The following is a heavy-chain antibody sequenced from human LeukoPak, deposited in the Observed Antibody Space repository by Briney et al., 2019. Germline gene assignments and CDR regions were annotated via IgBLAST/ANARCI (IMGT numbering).Heavy chain of an antibody. D-gene: IGHD2-2*01. V-gene: IGHV1-46*01. CDR1: GYTFTSYY. CDR2: INPRGGGT. J-gene: IGHJ4*02. Sequence: ASVKVSCKASGYTFTSYYMHWVRQAPGQGLEWMGVINPRGGGTSYAQKFQGRVTMTRDMSTPTVYVELSSLRSEDTAVYYCARGVVPAPMEGLFDYWGQGTLVTVSS. CDR3: ARGVVPAPMEGLFDY.